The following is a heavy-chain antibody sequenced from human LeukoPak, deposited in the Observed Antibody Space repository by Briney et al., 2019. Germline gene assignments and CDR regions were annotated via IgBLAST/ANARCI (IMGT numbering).Heavy chain of an antibody. V-gene: IGHV4-34*01. D-gene: IGHD2-15*01. CDR2: INHSGST. CDR1: GGSFSGYY. Sequence: PSETLSLTCAVYGGSFSGYYWSWIRPPPGKGLEWIGEINHSGSTNYNPSLKSRVTISVDTSKNQFSLKLSSVTAADTAVYYCARDGGYCSGVSCYSDFWSQGTLVTVSS. CDR3: ARDGGYCSGVSCYSDF. J-gene: IGHJ4*02.